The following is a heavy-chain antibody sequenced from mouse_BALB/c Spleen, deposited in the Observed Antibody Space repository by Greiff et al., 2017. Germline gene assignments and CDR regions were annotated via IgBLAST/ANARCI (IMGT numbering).Heavy chain of an antibody. V-gene: IGHV3-2*02. CDR2: ISYSGST. Sequence: VQLKQSGPGLVKPSQSLSLTCTVTGYSITSDYAWNWIRQFPGNKLEWMGYISYSGSTSYNPSLKSRISITRDTSKNQFFLQLNSVTTEDTATYYCAVRDWYFDVWGEGTTVTVSS. J-gene: IGHJ1*01. CDR3: AVRDWYFDV. D-gene: IGHD1-1*01. CDR1: GYSITSDYA.